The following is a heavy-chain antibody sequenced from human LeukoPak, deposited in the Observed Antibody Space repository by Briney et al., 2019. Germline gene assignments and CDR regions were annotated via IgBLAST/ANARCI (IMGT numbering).Heavy chain of an antibody. D-gene: IGHD6-13*01. V-gene: IGHV4-34*01. Sequence: SETLSLTCAVYGGSFSGYYWSWIRQPPGKGLEWIGEINHRGSTNYNPSLKSRVTISVDTSKNQFSLKLSSVTAADTAVYYCARRALQQLVRWGQGTLVTVSS. J-gene: IGHJ4*02. CDR1: GGSFSGYY. CDR2: INHRGST. CDR3: ARRALQQLVR.